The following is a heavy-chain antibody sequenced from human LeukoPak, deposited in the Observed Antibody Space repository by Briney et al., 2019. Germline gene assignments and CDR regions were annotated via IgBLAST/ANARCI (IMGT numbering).Heavy chain of an antibody. Sequence: GGSLRLSCAASGFTFSDSAMTWVRQAPGKGLDWVSLISFSGANSYYADSVKGRFTISRDNSKDTLFLQMNSLRAEDTAIYYCARDIQLSSWGLGTMVTVSS. V-gene: IGHV3-23*01. J-gene: IGHJ3*01. D-gene: IGHD5-24*01. CDR3: ARDIQLSS. CDR1: GFTFSDSA. CDR2: ISFSGANS.